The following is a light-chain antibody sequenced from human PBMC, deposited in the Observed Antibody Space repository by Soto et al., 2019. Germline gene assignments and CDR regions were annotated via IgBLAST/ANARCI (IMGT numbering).Light chain of an antibody. CDR3: HQFGSSSLDT. CDR1: QTISSSF. V-gene: IGKV3-20*01. Sequence: EIVLTQSPGTLSLSPGERATLSCRASQTISSSFLAWYQQKPGQAPRLLIYRASRRAPGIPDRFSGSGSWTDFTLTISRLEPEDFAEYYCHQFGSSSLDTFGPGTKVEIK. CDR2: RAS. J-gene: IGKJ3*01.